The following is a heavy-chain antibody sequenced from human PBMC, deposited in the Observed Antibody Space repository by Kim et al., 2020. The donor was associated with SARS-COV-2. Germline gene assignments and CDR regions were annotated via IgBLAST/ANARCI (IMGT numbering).Heavy chain of an antibody. Sequence: SETLSLTCSVSGGSIRSGGKFWTWIRQHPAKGLEWIGYISYSGNSHYSPSLRSRVSISLQTSENQFSLELTSVTAADTAVYYCARGQPLDYWGQGILVNV. J-gene: IGHJ4*02. CDR3: ARGQPLDY. D-gene: IGHD2-2*01. CDR2: ISYSGNS. CDR1: GGSIRSGGKF. V-gene: IGHV4-31*03.